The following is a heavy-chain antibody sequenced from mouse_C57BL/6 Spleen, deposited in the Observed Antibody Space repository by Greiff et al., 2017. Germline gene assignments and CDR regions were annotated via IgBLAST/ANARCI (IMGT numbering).Heavy chain of an antibody. CDR3: TRDEGIYYDYDFAWFAY. D-gene: IGHD2-4*01. J-gene: IGHJ3*01. CDR2: ISSGGDYI. V-gene: IGHV5-9-1*02. Sequence: DVMLVESGEGLVKPGGSLKLSCAASGFTFSSYAMSWVRQTPEKRLEWVAYISSGGDYIYYADTVKGRFTISRDNARNTLYLQMSSLKSEDTAMYYCTRDEGIYYDYDFAWFAYWGQGTLVTVSA. CDR1: GFTFSSYA.